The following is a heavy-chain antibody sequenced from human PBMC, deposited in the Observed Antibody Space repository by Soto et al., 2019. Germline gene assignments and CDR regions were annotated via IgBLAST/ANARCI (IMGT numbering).Heavy chain of an antibody. CDR1: GFAFSDYP. V-gene: IGHV3-23*01. J-gene: IGHJ4*02. D-gene: IGHD6-19*01. CDR3: AKLEWLDFGGDY. CDR2: ISASGEKP. Sequence: EVHMLESGGGVVQPGKSLKISCATSGFAFSDYPMTCVRQPPGQGLEWVSGISASGEKPYYADSVKGRFTISRDNSKNTLSLQMNSLRVEDTGIYYCAKLEWLDFGGDYWGQGTLVTVSS.